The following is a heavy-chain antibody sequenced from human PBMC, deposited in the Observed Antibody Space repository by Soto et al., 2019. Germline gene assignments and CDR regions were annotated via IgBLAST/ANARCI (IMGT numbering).Heavy chain of an antibody. Sequence: QVQLQESGPGLVKPSETLSLTCSVSGGSMRSYYWNWLRQPAGKGLEWIGRIYSRGDTNYNPSVKSRVTMSVDTSKNEFSLRLNSVTAADTAVYYCAGIGEDVYYGMDVWGQGTTLTVSS. CDR1: GGSMRSYY. J-gene: IGHJ6*02. D-gene: IGHD2-21*01. CDR2: IYSRGDT. CDR3: AGIGEDVYYGMDV. V-gene: IGHV4-4*07.